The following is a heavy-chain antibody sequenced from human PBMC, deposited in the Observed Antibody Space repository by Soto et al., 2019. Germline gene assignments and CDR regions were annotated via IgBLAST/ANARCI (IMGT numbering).Heavy chain of an antibody. V-gene: IGHV3-23*01. Sequence: GGSLRLSCGASGRFIFSNYAMNWVRQAPGKGLEWVSFIDSGGGSTYYTDSVKGRFTISRDNSKNTLYLQMNSLRAEDTALYYCAKRRGDGAFYIWGQGTMVTVSS. D-gene: IGHD3-16*01. CDR3: AKRRGDGAFYI. CDR2: IDSGGGST. J-gene: IGHJ3*02. CDR1: GRFIFSNYA.